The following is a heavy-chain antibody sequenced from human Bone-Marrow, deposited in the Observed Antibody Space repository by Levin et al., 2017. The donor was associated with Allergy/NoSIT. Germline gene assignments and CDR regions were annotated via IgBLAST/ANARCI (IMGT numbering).Heavy chain of an antibody. Sequence: PGGSLRLSCAASGFTFSRHWMSWVRQAPGKGLEWVANIRQDGSEKYYVDSVKGRFTISRDNTKNSLYLQMDSLRAEDTALYYCATSDTGYYYAEYFQHWGQGTLVTVSS. CDR1: GFTFSRHW. CDR2: IRQDGSEK. J-gene: IGHJ1*01. D-gene: IGHD3-22*01. V-gene: IGHV3-7*01. CDR3: ATSDTGYYYAEYFQH.